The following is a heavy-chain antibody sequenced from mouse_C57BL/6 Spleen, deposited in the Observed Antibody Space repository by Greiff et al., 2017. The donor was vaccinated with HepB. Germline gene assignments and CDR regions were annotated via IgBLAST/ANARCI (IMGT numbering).Heavy chain of an antibody. D-gene: IGHD2-1*01. CDR2: IDPNSGGT. CDR3: ARSTWDDAMDY. J-gene: IGHJ4*01. V-gene: IGHV1-72*01. Sequence: QVQLQQPGAELVKPGASVKLSCKASGYTFTSYWMQWVKQRPGQGLEWIGRIDPNSGGTKYNEKFKSKATLTVDKPSSTAYMQLSSLTSEDSAVYYCARSTWDDAMDYWGQGTSVTVSS. CDR1: GYTFTSYW.